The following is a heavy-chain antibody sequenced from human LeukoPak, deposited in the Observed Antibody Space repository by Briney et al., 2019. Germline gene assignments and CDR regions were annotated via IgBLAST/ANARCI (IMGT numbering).Heavy chain of an antibody. CDR3: ARAVIRGIHSDS. CDR1: GYTFTDHY. J-gene: IGHJ4*02. Sequence: ASVKVSCKASGYTFTDHYIHWVRQAPGQGLEWMGRINPDIDVANYAEKFQGRVTMTRDTSISTAYMDLGSLTSDDTAVYYCARAVIRGIHSDSWGQGTLVTVSS. V-gene: IGHV1-2*06. D-gene: IGHD3-10*01. CDR2: INPDIDVA.